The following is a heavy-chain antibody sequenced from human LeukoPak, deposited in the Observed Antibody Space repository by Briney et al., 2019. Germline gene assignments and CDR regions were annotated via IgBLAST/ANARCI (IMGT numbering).Heavy chain of an antibody. CDR1: GFTFSSYG. J-gene: IGHJ3*02. D-gene: IGHD6-19*01. CDR2: ISYDGSNK. Sequence: GGSLRLSCAASGFTFSSYGMHWVRQAPGKGLEWVAVISYDGSNKYYADSVKGRFTISRDNSKNTLYLQMNSLRAEDTAVYYCAKDLGSGWYRDAFDIWGQGTMVTVSS. V-gene: IGHV3-30*18. CDR3: AKDLGSGWYRDAFDI.